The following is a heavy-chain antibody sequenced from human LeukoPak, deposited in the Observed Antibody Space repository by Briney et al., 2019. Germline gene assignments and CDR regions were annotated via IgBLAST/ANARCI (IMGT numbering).Heavy chain of an antibody. V-gene: IGHV3-48*04. CDR2: ISSNSKVK. Sequence: GGSLRLSCVASGFTFNTQSMNWVRQAPGKGLEWIAYISSNSKVKNFADSVKGRFTISRGNAKNSLYLQMNNLRVEDTAIYFCASLFEDFYGTSGYYDALDIWGQGTMVSVSP. J-gene: IGHJ3*02. D-gene: IGHD3-22*01. CDR1: GFTFNTQS. CDR3: ASLFEDFYGTSGYYDALDI.